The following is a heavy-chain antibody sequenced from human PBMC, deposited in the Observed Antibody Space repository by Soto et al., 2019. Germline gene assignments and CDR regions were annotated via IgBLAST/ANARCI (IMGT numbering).Heavy chain of an antibody. J-gene: IGHJ3*02. CDR1: GFTFSSYS. V-gene: IGHV3-21*01. D-gene: IGHD2-2*02. Sequence: GGALRVSCAASGFTFSSYSMNWVRQAPGKGLEWVSSISSSSSYIYYADSVKGRFTISRDNAKNSLYLQMNSLRAEDTAVYYCASGYCSSTSCYNAFDIWGQGTMVTVSS. CDR3: ASGYCSSTSCYNAFDI. CDR2: ISSSSSYI.